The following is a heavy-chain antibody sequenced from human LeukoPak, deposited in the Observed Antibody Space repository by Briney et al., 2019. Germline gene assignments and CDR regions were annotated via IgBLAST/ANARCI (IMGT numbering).Heavy chain of an antibody. J-gene: IGHJ6*03. CDR2: MNPNSGNT. CDR3: ARGRRIHYYYYYMDV. V-gene: IGHV1-8*03. Sequence: ASVKVSCKASGYTFTSYDINWVRQATGQGLGWMGWMNPNSGNTGYAQKFQGRVTITRNTSISTAYMELSSLRSEDTAVYYCARGRRIHYYYYYMDVWGKGTTVTVSS. CDR1: GYTFTSYD.